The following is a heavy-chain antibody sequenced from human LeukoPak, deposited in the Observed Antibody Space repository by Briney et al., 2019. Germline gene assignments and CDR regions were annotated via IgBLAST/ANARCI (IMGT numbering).Heavy chain of an antibody. Sequence: ASVKVSCRGFGYNFTNYGISWVRQAPGQRLEWMGWISGYNGNTDYAQKFQARVTMTTDTSTSTGYLELRSLRSDDAAVYYCARAGRLKSGSNIYWGRGTLVTVSS. CDR1: GYNFTNYG. CDR3: ARAGRLKSGSNIY. J-gene: IGHJ4*02. CDR2: ISGYNGNT. D-gene: IGHD1-26*01. V-gene: IGHV1-18*01.